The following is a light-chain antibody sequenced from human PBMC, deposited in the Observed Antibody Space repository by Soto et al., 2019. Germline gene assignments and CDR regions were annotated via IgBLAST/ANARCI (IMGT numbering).Light chain of an antibody. Sequence: QMTQSPSTLSASLGDTFTITCLSSQTISVSLAWYRQKPGKAPNLLIYDASTLPEGVPSRFSGSGSGTDFTLTISSLQPEDFATYYCQQFNNYRITFGQGTRLEIK. CDR1: QTISVS. CDR3: QQFNNYRIT. CDR2: DAS. V-gene: IGKV1-5*01. J-gene: IGKJ5*01.